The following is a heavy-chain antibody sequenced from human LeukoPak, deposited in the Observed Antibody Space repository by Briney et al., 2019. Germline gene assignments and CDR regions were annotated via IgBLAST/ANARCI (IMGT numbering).Heavy chain of an antibody. CDR3: ARELTIFDVDY. V-gene: IGHV3-48*01. D-gene: IGHD3-3*01. J-gene: IGHJ4*02. CDR2: ISSSSSTI. CDR1: GFTFSSYS. Sequence: PGGSLRLSCAASGFTFSSYSMNWVRQAPGKGLEWVSYISSSSSTIYYADSVKGRFTISRDNAKNSLYLQMNSLRAEDTAVYYWARELTIFDVDYWGQGTLVTVSS.